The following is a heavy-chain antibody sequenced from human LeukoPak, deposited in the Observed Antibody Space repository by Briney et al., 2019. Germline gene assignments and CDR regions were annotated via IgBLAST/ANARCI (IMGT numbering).Heavy chain of an antibody. CDR3: ARGGYCSSTSCYLVFDY. Sequence: GGSLRLSCAASGFTFSTHWMSWVRQAPGKGLEWVAKIKEDGSEKYYVDSVKGRFTISRDNSKNTLYLQMNSLRAEDTAVYYCARGGYCSSTSCYLVFDYWGQGTLVTVSS. D-gene: IGHD2-2*01. J-gene: IGHJ4*02. V-gene: IGHV3-7*01. CDR1: GFTFSTHW. CDR2: IKEDGSEK.